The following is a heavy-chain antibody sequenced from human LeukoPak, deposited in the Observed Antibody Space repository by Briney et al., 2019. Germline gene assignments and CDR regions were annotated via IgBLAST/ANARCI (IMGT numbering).Heavy chain of an antibody. Sequence: GGSLRLSCAASGFTFSSYSMNWVRQAPGKGLEWVSYISSSSSTIYYADSVKGRFTISRDNAKNSLYLQMNSLRAEDTAVYYCARENGAYYDSSGYYQSAFLDYWGQGTLVTVSS. CDR1: GFTFSSYS. V-gene: IGHV3-48*01. D-gene: IGHD3-22*01. J-gene: IGHJ4*02. CDR2: ISSSSSTI. CDR3: ARENGAYYDSSGYYQSAFLDY.